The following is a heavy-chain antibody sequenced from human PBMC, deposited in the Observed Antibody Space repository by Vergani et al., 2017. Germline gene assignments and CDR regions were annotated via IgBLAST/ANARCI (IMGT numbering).Heavy chain of an antibody. CDR1: GYSFTSYW. CDR3: ARQGFSLYYVSSGQTSDAFDI. CDR2: IYPGDSDT. V-gene: IGHV5-51*01. Sequence: EVQLVQSGAEVKKPGESLKISCKGSGYSFTSYWIGWVRQMPGKGLEWMGIIYPGDSDTRYSPSFQGQVTISADKSISTAYLQWSSLKASDTAMYYCARQGFSLYYVSSGQTSDAFDIWGQGTMVTVSS. D-gene: IGHD3-22*01. J-gene: IGHJ3*02.